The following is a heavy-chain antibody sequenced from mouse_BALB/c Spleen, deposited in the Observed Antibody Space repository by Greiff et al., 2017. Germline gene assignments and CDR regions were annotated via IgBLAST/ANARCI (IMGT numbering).Heavy chain of an antibody. V-gene: IGHV5-17*02. CDR2: ISSGSSTI. D-gene: IGHD2-14*01. CDR1: GFTFSSFG. J-gene: IGHJ4*01. Sequence: EVHLVESGGGLVQPGGSRKLSCAASGFTFSSFGMHWVRQAPEKGLEWVAYISSGSSTIYYADTVKGRFTISRDNPKNTLFLQMTSLRSEDTAMYYCARYYRYDGGYAMDYWGQGTSVTVSS. CDR3: ARYYRYDGGYAMDY.